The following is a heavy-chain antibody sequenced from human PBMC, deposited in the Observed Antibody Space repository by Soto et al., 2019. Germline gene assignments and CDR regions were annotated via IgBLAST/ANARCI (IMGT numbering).Heavy chain of an antibody. CDR1: GFTFSSYT. Sequence: PGGSLRLSCAASGFTFSSYTLNWVRQAPGKGLEWVSSISSSRSYIYYADSVKGRFTISRDNANNSLYLQMNSLRAEDTAVYYCAARYTVTSYYYGMNVWGHGTTVTVSS. D-gene: IGHD4-17*01. J-gene: IGHJ6*02. CDR2: ISSSRSYI. V-gene: IGHV3-21*01. CDR3: AARYTVTSYYYGMNV.